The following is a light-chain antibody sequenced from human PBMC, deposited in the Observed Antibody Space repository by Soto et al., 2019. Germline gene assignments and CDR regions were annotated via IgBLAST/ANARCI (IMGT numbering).Light chain of an antibody. Sequence: NFMLTQPHSVSESPGKTVTISCTGSSGSIASNYVQWYQQRPGSAPTTVIYEDNKRPSGVPDRFSGSIDRSSNSASLIISGLMTEDEADYYCQSHDSSNVVFGGGTKLTVL. J-gene: IGLJ2*01. CDR3: QSHDSSNVV. V-gene: IGLV6-57*02. CDR2: EDN. CDR1: SGSIASNY.